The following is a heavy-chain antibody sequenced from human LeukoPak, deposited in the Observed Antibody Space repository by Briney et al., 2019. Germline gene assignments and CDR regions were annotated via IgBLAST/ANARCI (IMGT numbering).Heavy chain of an antibody. CDR3: ARDMDQDYYDSSGLDY. V-gene: IGHV3-33*01. Sequence: PGGSLRLSCAASGFTFSSYGMHWVRQAPGKGLEWVAVIWYDGSTKYYADSVKGRCTVSRDNSKNTLYLQMNSLRAEDTAVYYCARDMDQDYYDSSGLDYWGQGTLVTVSS. CDR2: IWYDGSTK. D-gene: IGHD3-22*01. CDR1: GFTFSSYG. J-gene: IGHJ4*02.